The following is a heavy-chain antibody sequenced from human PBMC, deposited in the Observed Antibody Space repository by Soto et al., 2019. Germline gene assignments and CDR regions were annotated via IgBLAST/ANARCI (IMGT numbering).Heavy chain of an antibody. CDR2: IIPIFGTA. D-gene: IGHD3-16*01. J-gene: IGHJ6*02. V-gene: IGHV1-69*13. CDR1: GGTFSSYA. CDR3: ARGWVSLTLYYYYGMDC. Sequence: ASVKVSCKASGGTFSSYAISWVRQAPGQGLEWMGGIIPIFGTANYAQKFQGRVTITADESTSTAYMELSSLRSEDTAVYYCARGWVSLTLYYYYGMDCWGQGTTVTVSS.